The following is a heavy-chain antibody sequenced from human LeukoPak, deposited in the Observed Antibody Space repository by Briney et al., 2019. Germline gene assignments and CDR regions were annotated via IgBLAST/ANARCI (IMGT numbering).Heavy chain of an antibody. CDR3: TRGTGSSSDY. J-gene: IGHJ4*02. Sequence: GGSLRLSCAASGFTFSNYWMHWVRQGPGKGLVWDSRIYIDGSSTDYADSVKGRFTISRDNAKSTLYLQMTGLRADDTALYYCTRGTGSSSDYWGQGALVTVSS. CDR2: IYIDGSST. V-gene: IGHV3-74*01. D-gene: IGHD1-26*01. CDR1: GFTFSNYW.